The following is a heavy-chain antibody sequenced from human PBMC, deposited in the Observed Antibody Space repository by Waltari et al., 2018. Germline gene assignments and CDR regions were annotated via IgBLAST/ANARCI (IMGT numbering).Heavy chain of an antibody. CDR1: GFTFSSYS. D-gene: IGHD5-18*01. V-gene: IGHV3-48*01. J-gene: IGHJ4*02. CDR3: ARDRGRGYSYGPFDY. CDR2: SSSSSSTI. Sequence: EVQLVESGGGLVQPGGSLRLSGEASGFTFSSYSMNWVRQATGQGLEWVSYSSSSSSTIYYADSVKGRFTISRDNAKNSLYLQMNSLRAEDTAVYYCARDRGRGYSYGPFDYWGQGTLVTVSS.